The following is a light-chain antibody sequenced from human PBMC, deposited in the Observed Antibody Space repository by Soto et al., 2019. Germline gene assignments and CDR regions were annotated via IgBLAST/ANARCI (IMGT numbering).Light chain of an antibody. J-gene: IGKJ4*01. CDR2: AAS. Sequence: DIQMTQSPSSVSASVGDRVTITCRASQGITSWLAWYQKKPGRAPKLLIYAASSLQSGVPSRFSGSGPGRDFTLTISSLQPEGFATYFCQQTSSFPLTFGGGTKVEIK. CDR1: QGITSW. CDR3: QQTSSFPLT. V-gene: IGKV1-12*01.